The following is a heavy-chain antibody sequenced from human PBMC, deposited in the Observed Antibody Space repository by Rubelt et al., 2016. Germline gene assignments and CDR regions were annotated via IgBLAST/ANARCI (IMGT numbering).Heavy chain of an antibody. J-gene: IGHJ4*02. V-gene: IGHV1-46*01. CDR3: ARGNLDY. CDR2: INPSGGGT. Sequence: WVRQAPGQGLEWLGRINPSGGGTTYAQKFRGRVTMTRDTSTSTVYMGLSSLRGEDTAGYYCARGNLDYWGQGTLVTVSS. D-gene: IGHD1-14*01.